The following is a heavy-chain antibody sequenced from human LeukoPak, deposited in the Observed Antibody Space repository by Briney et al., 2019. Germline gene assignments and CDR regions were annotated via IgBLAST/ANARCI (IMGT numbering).Heavy chain of an antibody. CDR2: IWYDGSNK. CDR3: ARDQGAQDIVVVPAAAPDYYYYGTDV. V-gene: IGHV3-33*01. CDR1: GFTFSSYG. J-gene: IGHJ6*02. D-gene: IGHD2-2*01. Sequence: GGSLRLSCAASGFTFSSYGMHWVRQAPGKGLEWVAVIWYDGSNKYYADSVKGRFTISRDNSKNTLYLQMNSLRAEDTAVYYCARDQGAQDIVVVPAAAPDYYYYGTDVCGQGTTVTVSS.